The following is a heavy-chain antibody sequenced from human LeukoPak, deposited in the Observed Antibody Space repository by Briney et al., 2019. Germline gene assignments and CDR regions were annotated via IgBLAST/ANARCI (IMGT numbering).Heavy chain of an antibody. CDR3: AKDSFYYDSSGSLFDY. CDR2: IKQDGSNK. V-gene: IGHV3-7*01. J-gene: IGHJ4*02. CDR1: GFTFSSYW. D-gene: IGHD3-22*01. Sequence: GGSLRLSCAASGFTFSSYWMSWVRQAPGKGLEGVANIKQDGSNKYYADSVKGRFTISRDNSKNTLYLQMNSLRAEDTAVYYCAKDSFYYDSSGSLFDYWGQGTLVTVSS.